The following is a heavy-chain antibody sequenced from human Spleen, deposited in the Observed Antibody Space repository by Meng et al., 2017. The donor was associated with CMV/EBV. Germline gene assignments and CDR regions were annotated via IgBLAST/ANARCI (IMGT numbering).Heavy chain of an antibody. J-gene: IGHJ3*02. D-gene: IGHD3-3*01. V-gene: IGHV3-30*02. Sequence: GGSLRLSCAASGFIFGHYGMHWVRQAPGKGLEWVALIWYDGSNKNYADSVKGRFTISRDNSKNSLYLQMKSLRAEDTAVYYCAKDKDFWSGYLSGGAFDIWGQGTMVTVSS. CDR3: AKDKDFWSGYLSGGAFDI. CDR2: IWYDGSNK. CDR1: GFIFGHYG.